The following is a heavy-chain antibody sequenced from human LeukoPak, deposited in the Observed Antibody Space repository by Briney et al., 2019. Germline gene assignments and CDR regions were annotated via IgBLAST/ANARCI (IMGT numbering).Heavy chain of an antibody. V-gene: IGHV3-53*01. CDR1: GFTVSSNY. CDR2: IYSGGST. CDR3: ASPKTYYYDSSGYYLHY. D-gene: IGHD3-22*01. Sequence: GGSLRLSCAASGFTVSSNYMSWVRQAPGKGLEWVSVIYSGGSTNYADSVKGRFTISRDNSKNTLYLQMNSLRAEDTAVYYCASPKTYYYDSSGYYLHYWGQGTLVTVSS. J-gene: IGHJ4*02.